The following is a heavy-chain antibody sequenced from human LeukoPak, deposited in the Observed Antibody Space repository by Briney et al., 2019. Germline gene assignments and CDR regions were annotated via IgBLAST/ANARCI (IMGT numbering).Heavy chain of an antibody. CDR3: ARGKLRGSYFDY. V-gene: IGHV4-34*01. CDR1: GGSFSGYY. Sequence: SETLSLTCAVYGGSFSGYYWSWIRQPPGKGLEWIGEINHSGSTNYNPSPKSRVTISVDTSKNQFSLKLSSVTAADTAVYYCARGKLRGSYFDYWGQGTLVTVSS. J-gene: IGHJ4*02. D-gene: IGHD2-15*01. CDR2: INHSGST.